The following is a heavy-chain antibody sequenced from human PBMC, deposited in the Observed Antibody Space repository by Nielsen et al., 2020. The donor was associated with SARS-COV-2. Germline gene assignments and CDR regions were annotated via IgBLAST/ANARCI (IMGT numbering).Heavy chain of an antibody. CDR3: AIAFSYYDFWSGSKEYYFDY. D-gene: IGHD3-3*01. CDR2: IGTAGDK. V-gene: IGHV3-13*04. CDR1: GFTFSSYD. J-gene: IGHJ4*02. Sequence: GESLKISCAASGFTFSSYDMHWVRQAPGKGLEWVSAIGTAGDKYYQGSVKGRFTITRENAKNTLYFLMNSPRAGETAVYYCAIAFSYYDFWSGSKEYYFDYWVQVTLVTVSS.